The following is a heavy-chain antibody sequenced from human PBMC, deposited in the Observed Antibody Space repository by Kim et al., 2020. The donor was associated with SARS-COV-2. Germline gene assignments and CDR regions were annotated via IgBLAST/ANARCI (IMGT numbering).Heavy chain of an antibody. V-gene: IGHV1-69*13. J-gene: IGHJ3*02. CDR1: GGTFISYA. Sequence: SVKVSCKASGGTFISYAIRWVRQAPGQGLEWMGGIIPIFGTANYAQKFQGRVTITADESTSTAYMELSSLRSEDTAVYYCARWGENSDYYDSSGPDAFDIWGQGTMVTVSS. D-gene: IGHD3-22*01. CDR2: IIPIFGTA. CDR3: ARWGENSDYYDSSGPDAFDI.